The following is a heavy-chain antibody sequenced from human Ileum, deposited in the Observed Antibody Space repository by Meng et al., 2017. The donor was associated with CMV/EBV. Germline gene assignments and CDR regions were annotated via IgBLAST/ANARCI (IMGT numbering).Heavy chain of an antibody. D-gene: IGHD6-6*01. CDR2: IHDSGST. V-gene: IGHV4-30-4*01. J-gene: IGHJ4*02. Sequence: AHSQDSSPALVKPSQHPSPTGIVSGHFISSCHYYWSWIRQTPGKGLEWIGHIHDSGSTYYNPSLQSRVTISVDTSKNQFSLKLSSVTAADTAVYYCARVWGIAVRPLDYWGQGTLVTVSS. CDR3: ARVWGIAVRPLDY. CDR1: GHFISSCHYY.